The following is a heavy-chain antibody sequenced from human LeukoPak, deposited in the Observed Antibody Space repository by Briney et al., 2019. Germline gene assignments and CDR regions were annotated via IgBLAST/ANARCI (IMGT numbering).Heavy chain of an antibody. CDR1: GFTFSSYS. Sequence: GGSLRLSCAASGFTFSSYSMNWVRQAPGKGLEWVSYISSSSSTIYYADSVKGRFTISRDNAKNSLYLQMNSLRAEDTAVYYCAREQRVYYYDSSGYGYWGQGTLVTVSS. V-gene: IGHV3-48*01. CDR3: AREQRVYYYDSSGYGY. J-gene: IGHJ4*02. CDR2: ISSSSSTI. D-gene: IGHD3-22*01.